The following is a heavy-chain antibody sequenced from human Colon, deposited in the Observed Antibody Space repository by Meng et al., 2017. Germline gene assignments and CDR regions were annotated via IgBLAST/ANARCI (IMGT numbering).Heavy chain of an antibody. D-gene: IGHD1-26*01. J-gene: IGHJ4*02. Sequence: QVQLPGSGPRPVRPSETLSLTCTLSGGSVSSAGYQWSWIRQPPGKGLEWIGYASTNYNPSLKSRVTISVDTSKNQFSLRLTSVTAADTAVYYCARDHMGSLDYWGQGILVTVSS. CDR2: AST. CDR1: GGSVSSAGYQ. V-gene: IGHV4-61*08. CDR3: ARDHMGSLDY.